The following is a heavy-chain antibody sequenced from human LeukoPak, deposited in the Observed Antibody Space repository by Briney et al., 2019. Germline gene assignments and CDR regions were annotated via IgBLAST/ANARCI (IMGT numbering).Heavy chain of an antibody. J-gene: IGHJ3*02. CDR2: INPKSGGT. Sequence: GASVKVSCKASGYTFTGYYMHWVRQAPGQGLEWMGGINPKSGGTNYAQKFQGRVTMTRDTSISTAYMELSRLRSDDTAVYYCAGTRGKTYYYDSTSRGAFDIWGQGTMVTVSS. D-gene: IGHD3-22*01. CDR3: AGTRGKTYYYDSTSRGAFDI. V-gene: IGHV1-2*02. CDR1: GYTFTGYY.